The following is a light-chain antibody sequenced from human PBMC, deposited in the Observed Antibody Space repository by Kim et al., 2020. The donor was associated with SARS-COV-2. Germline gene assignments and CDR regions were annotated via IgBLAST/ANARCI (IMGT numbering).Light chain of an antibody. Sequence: APGERARITCGGNKIGSKSVHWYQQKPGQAPVLVIFYDDDRPSGIPERLSGSNTGKSATLAISRVEAGDEADYYCQVWDSNSDQWVFGGGTQLTVL. CDR2: YDD. J-gene: IGLJ3*02. CDR1: KIGSKS. V-gene: IGLV3-21*01. CDR3: QVWDSNSDQWV.